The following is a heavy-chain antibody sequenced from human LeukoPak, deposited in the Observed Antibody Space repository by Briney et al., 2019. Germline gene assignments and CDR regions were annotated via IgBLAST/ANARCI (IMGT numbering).Heavy chain of an antibody. CDR3: ARDLSRRIRKQWPSLGY. CDR1: GGSISSGGYS. CDR2: IYHSGST. J-gene: IGHJ4*02. V-gene: IGHV4-30-2*01. Sequence: PSETLSLTCAVSGGSISSGGYSWSWIRQPPGKGLEWIGYIYHSGSTYYNPSLKSRVTISVDRSKNQFSLKLSSVTAADTAVYYCARDLSRRIRKQWPSLGYWGQGTLVTVSS. D-gene: IGHD6-19*01.